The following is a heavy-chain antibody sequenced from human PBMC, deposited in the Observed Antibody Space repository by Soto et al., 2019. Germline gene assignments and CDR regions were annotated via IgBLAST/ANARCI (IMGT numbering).Heavy chain of an antibody. V-gene: IGHV1-8*01. Sequence: ASVKVSCKASGYTFTSYDINWVRQATGQGLEWMGWMNPNSGNTGYAQKFQGRVTMTRNTSISTAYMELSSLRSEDTAVYYCASPDADARYFDIWGKGTMVTVSS. D-gene: IGHD2-21*01. CDR1: GYTFTSYD. CDR3: ASPDADARYFDI. J-gene: IGHJ6*04. CDR2: MNPNSGNT.